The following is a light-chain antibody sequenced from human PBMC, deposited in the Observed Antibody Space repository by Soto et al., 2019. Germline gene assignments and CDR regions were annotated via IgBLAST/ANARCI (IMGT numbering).Light chain of an antibody. V-gene: IGKV3-15*01. CDR1: QSVSSN. Sequence: EIVMTQSPATLPVSPGERATLSCRASQSVSSNLAWYQQKPGQAPRLLIYGASTRATGIPARFIGSGSGTEFTLTISSLQSEDFAVYYCQQYNNWPLTFGPGTKVDIK. CDR3: QQYNNWPLT. J-gene: IGKJ3*01. CDR2: GAS.